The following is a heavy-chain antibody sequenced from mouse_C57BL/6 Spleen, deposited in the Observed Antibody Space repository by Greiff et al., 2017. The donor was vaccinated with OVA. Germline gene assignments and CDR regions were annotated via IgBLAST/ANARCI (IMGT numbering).Heavy chain of an antibody. CDR2: INPSSGYT. D-gene: IGHD2-2*01. Sequence: VQGVESGAELARPGASVKMSCKASGYTFTSYTMHWVKQRPGQGLEWIGYINPSSGYTKYNQKFKDKATLTADKSSSTAYMQLSSLTSEDSAVYYCARGDGYDGRDYAMDYWGQGTSVTVSS. V-gene: IGHV1-4*01. CDR3: ARGDGYDGRDYAMDY. J-gene: IGHJ4*01. CDR1: GYTFTSYT.